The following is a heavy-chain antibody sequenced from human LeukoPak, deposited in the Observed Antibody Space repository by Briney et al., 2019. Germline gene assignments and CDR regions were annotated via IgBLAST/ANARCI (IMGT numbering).Heavy chain of an antibody. CDR1: GFTFGDYN. V-gene: IGHV3-49*04. J-gene: IGHJ4*02. CDR3: SRGQQRPYGPECDY. CDR2: IRSRTHDGTA. Sequence: PGGSLRLSCTASGFTFGDYNMNWVRQAPGKGLVWVGYIRSRTHDGTAGYAASVEGRFTISRDDSETIAYLQMTSLKSDHTAVYYCSRGQQRPYGPECDYWGQGVLVTVSA. D-gene: IGHD3-10*01.